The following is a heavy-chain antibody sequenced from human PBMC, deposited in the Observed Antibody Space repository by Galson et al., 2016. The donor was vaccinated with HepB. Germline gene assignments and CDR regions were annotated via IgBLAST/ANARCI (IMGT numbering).Heavy chain of an antibody. CDR2: ISHDAIHT. D-gene: IGHD1-7*01. CDR1: GFTFSDYP. V-gene: IGHV3-30-3*01. J-gene: IGHJ2*01. Sequence: SLRLSCATSGFTFSDYPMYWIRQAPGEGLEWVARISHDAIHTSYADSLKGRFTISRDNSKNTLSLQMNGLRPEDTAVYYCAKEATATTGAKTKRVWYFDLWGRGSLFTVSA. CDR3: AKEATATTGAKTKRVWYFDL.